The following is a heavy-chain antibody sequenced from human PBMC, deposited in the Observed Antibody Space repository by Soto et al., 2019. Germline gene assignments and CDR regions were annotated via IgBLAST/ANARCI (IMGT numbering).Heavy chain of an antibody. V-gene: IGHV3-11*01. CDR2: ISSSGRTI. D-gene: IGHD6-25*01. J-gene: IGHJ4*02. CDR3: ASGAAAGMSLI. CDR1: GFIFSDYY. Sequence: QVQLVESGGDLVKPGGSLRLSCAASGFIFSDYYMNWIRQAPGKGLEWVSYISSSGRTIYYADSVKGRFTISRDNAKNSLFLQTNSPRAEDTAVYYCASGAAAGMSLIWGQGTLVTVSS.